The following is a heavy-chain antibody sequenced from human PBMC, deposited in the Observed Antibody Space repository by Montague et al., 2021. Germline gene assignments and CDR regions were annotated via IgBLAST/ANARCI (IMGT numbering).Heavy chain of an antibody. CDR2: MFYGGAT. J-gene: IGHJ5*02. Sequence: SETLSLTCTVSSGSIFHAHWSWVRQPPGKGLEWLGSMFYGGATSNNPSLKSRVTMSIDTSTDRFSLKLSFVTAADTAVYYCAKQDYFVSGTSYKGFDPWGQGSLVTVSS. V-gene: IGHV4-59*08. CDR1: SGSIFHAH. CDR3: AKQDYFVSGTSYKGFDP. D-gene: IGHD3-10*01.